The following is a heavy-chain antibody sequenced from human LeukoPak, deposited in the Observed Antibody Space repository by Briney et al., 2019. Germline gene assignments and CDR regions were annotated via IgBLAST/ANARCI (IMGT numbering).Heavy chain of an antibody. CDR1: GYTFTSYG. CDR3: ATYYYDSSAGIDP. D-gene: IGHD3-22*01. V-gene: IGHV1-18*01. Sequence: ASVKVSCKASGYTFTSYGISWVRQAPGQGLEWMGWISAYNGNTNYAQKLQGRVTMTTDTSTSTAYMELSSLRSEDTAVYYCATYYYDSSAGIDPWGQGTLVTVSS. CDR2: ISAYNGNT. J-gene: IGHJ5*02.